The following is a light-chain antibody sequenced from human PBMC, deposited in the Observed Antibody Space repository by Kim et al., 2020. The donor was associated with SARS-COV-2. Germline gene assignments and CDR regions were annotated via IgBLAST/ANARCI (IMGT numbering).Light chain of an antibody. CDR1: QTISSW. V-gene: IGKV1-5*03. Sequence: DIQMTQSPSTLSASVGDRVTITCRASQTISSWLAWYQQKPGKAPNLLIYKASSLESGVPSRFSGSGSGTEFTITISSLQPDDFATYYCQHYNSYPLTFGGGTKVDIK. CDR2: KAS. CDR3: QHYNSYPLT. J-gene: IGKJ4*01.